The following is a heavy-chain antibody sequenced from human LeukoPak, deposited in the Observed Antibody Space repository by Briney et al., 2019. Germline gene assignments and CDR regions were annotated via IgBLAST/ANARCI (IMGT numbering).Heavy chain of an antibody. CDR2: IIPILGIA. D-gene: IGHD3-10*01. CDR1: GGTFSSYA. V-gene: IGHV1-69*04. J-gene: IGHJ4*02. Sequence: SVKVSCKASGGTFSSYAISWVRQAPGQGLEWMGRIIPILGIANYAQKLQGRVTMTTDTSTSTAYMELRSLRSDDTAVYYCARENYGSGGGYWGQGTLVTVSS. CDR3: ARENYGSGGGY.